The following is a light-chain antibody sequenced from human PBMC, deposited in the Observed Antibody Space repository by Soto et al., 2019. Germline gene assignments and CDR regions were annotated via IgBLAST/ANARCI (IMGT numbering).Light chain of an antibody. Sequence: ELVLTQSPGNLCLSPGERATLSCRASQSISSRYLAWYQQKPGQSPRLITYDASNRANGIPARFSGSGSCTDLTLTISSLEPEDFAAYYCQQRSDWPTITFGQGTRLEIK. CDR3: QQRSDWPTIT. V-gene: IGKV3D-20*02. CDR2: DAS. CDR1: QSISSRY. J-gene: IGKJ5*01.